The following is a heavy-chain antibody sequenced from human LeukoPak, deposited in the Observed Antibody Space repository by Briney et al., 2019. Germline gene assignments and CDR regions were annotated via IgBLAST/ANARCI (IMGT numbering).Heavy chain of an antibody. V-gene: IGHV4-38-2*02. J-gene: IGHJ4*02. Sequence: SETLSLTCSVSGFSINTDYYWGWIRQPPGKGLQWLGSVSRSGSTFYSPSLKSRISMSVDTSKSQFSLQLSSVTAADTAVYYCARGDTLVRGVLYYFDYWGQGTLVTVSS. CDR3: ARGDTLVRGVLYYFDY. CDR1: GFSINTDYY. CDR2: VSRSGST. D-gene: IGHD3-10*01.